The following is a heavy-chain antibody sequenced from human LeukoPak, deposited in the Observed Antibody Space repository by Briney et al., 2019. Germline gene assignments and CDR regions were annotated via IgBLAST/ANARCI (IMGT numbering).Heavy chain of an antibody. J-gene: IGHJ4*02. CDR1: GFTFSSYS. Sequence: GGSLRLSCAASGFTFSSYSMNWVRQAPGKGLEWVSSISSSSSYIYYADSVKGRFTISRDNAKNSLYLQMNSLRVEDTAVYYCARDSGSYHIDFWGQGTLVTFSS. CDR3: ARDSGSYHIDF. CDR2: ISSSSSYI. D-gene: IGHD1-26*01. V-gene: IGHV3-21*01.